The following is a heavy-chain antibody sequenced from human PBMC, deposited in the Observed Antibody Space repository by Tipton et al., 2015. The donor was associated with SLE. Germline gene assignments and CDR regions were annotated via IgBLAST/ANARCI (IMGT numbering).Heavy chain of an antibody. CDR1: GGSINNYN. CDR2: LDNNGRA. V-gene: IGHV4-59*12. D-gene: IGHD2-2*01. Sequence: TLSLTCIVSGGSINNYNWNWIRQPPGKGLEWLGYLDNNGRAGYNPSLKSRVTISVDTSKNQFSRKLRSVTAADTAVYYCARDWCSSTSCYGYYYMDVWGKVTTVTVSS. CDR3: ARDWCSSTSCYGYYYMDV. J-gene: IGHJ6*03.